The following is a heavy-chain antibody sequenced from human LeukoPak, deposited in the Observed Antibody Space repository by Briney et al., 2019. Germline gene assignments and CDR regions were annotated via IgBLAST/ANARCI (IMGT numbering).Heavy chain of an antibody. J-gene: IGHJ4*02. CDR1: GGSISSFY. V-gene: IGHV4-59*01. CDR3: ARDYGGKFDY. CDR2: IYYTGST. D-gene: IGHD4-23*01. Sequence: PSETLSLTCSVSGGSISSFYWSWIRQPPGKGLEWIGYIYYTGSTKYNPSLKSRLTTSVDTSKNQFSLKLSSVTAADTAVYYCARDYGGKFDYWGQGTLVTVSS.